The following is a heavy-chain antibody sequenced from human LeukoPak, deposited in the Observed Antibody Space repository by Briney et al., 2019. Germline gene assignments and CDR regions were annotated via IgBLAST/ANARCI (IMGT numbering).Heavy chain of an antibody. D-gene: IGHD2-15*01. CDR3: ARGSRYCSGGSCYSGFFDY. CDR1: GFTVSSNY. J-gene: IGHJ4*02. V-gene: IGHV3-53*01. CDR2: IYSGGST. Sequence: GGSLRLSCAASGFTVSSNYMSWVRQAPGKGLEWVSDIYSGGSTYYADSVKGRFTISRDNSKNTLYLQMNSLRAEDTAVYYCARGSRYCSGGSCYSGFFDYWGQGTLVTVSS.